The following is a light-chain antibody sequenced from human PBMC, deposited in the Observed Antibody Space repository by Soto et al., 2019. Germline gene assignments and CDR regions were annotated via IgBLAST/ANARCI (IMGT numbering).Light chain of an antibody. J-gene: IGLJ1*01. CDR2: DVS. CDR3: SSYTSSLYV. Sequence: QSALTQPASVSGSPGQSITISCTGTSSDVGGYNYVSWYQQHPGKAPKLMIYDVSNRPSGVSNRFSGSKSGNTASLTIFGFQAEDEADYYCSSYTSSLYVFGTGTKVTVL. V-gene: IGLV2-14*01. CDR1: SSDVGGYNY.